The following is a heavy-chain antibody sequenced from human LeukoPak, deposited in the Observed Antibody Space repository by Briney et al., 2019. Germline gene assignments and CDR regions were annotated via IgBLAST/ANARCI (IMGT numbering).Heavy chain of an antibody. CDR2: IYWNDDK. D-gene: IGHD3-16*01. CDR3: VRPLGLGELY. Sequence: ESGPTLVNPTQTLTLTCTFSGFSLSISGVGVGWIRQPPGKALEWLALIYWNDDKRYSPSLKNRPTITKDTSKNQVVLTMTNMDPVDTATYFCVRPLGLGELYWGQGTLVTVSS. V-gene: IGHV2-5*01. J-gene: IGHJ4*02. CDR1: GFSLSISGVG.